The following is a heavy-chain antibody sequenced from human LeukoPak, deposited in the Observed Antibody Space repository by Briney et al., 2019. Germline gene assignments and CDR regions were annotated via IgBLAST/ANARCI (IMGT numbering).Heavy chain of an antibody. Sequence: PSETLSLTCTVSGGSISSYYWSWIRQPPGKGLEWIGYIYYSGSTNYNPSLKSRVTISVDTSKNQFSLKLSSVTAADTAVYYCARALVGASEIDYWGQGTLVTVSS. D-gene: IGHD1-26*01. CDR2: IYYSGST. V-gene: IGHV4-59*12. CDR1: GGSISSYY. J-gene: IGHJ4*02. CDR3: ARALVGASEIDY.